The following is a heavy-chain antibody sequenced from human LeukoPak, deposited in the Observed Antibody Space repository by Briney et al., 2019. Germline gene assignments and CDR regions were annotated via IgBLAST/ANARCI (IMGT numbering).Heavy chain of an antibody. CDR1: GFTLSIYG. Sequence: GGSLRLSCAASGFTLSIYGMHWVRQAPGKGLGWVAFIRYDGSNKYYADSVKGRFTISRDNSKNTLYLQMNSLRAEDTAVYYCANQFCTTLNYYYYYGMDVWGQGTTVTVSS. CDR2: IRYDGSNK. D-gene: IGHD1-1*01. J-gene: IGHJ6*02. V-gene: IGHV3-30*02. CDR3: ANQFCTTLNYYYYYGMDV.